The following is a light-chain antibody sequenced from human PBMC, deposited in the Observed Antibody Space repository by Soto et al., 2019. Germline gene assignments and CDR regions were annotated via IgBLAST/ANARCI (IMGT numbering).Light chain of an antibody. CDR1: SSDVGGYNY. Sequence: QSGLTQPPSASGSPGQSVTISCTGTSSDVGGYNYVSWYQQHPGKAPKLMIYEVSKRPSGVPDRFSGSKSGNTASLTVPGLQAEDEADYYCSSYAGSNNLYVFGTGTKVTVL. V-gene: IGLV2-8*01. J-gene: IGLJ1*01. CDR3: SSYAGSNNLYV. CDR2: EVS.